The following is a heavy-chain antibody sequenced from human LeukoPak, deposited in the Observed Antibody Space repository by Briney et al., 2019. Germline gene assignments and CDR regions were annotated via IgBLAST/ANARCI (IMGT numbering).Heavy chain of an antibody. Sequence: QPGGSQRLSCSASGFTFSRYAMHWVRQAPGKGLEYVSAISSNGGSTYYADSVKGRFTISRDNSKNTLYLQMRSLRTEDTAAYYCVKDGSGSYYTYYFDYWGQGTLVTVSS. CDR2: ISSNGGST. D-gene: IGHD3-10*01. CDR1: GFTFSRYA. J-gene: IGHJ4*02. CDR3: VKDGSGSYYTYYFDY. V-gene: IGHV3-64D*06.